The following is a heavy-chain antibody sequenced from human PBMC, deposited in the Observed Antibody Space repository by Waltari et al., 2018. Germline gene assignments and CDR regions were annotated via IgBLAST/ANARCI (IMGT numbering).Heavy chain of an antibody. D-gene: IGHD3-22*01. CDR1: GFTFSSYA. V-gene: IGHV3-23*01. Sequence: EVQLLESGGGLVQPGGSLRLSCAASGFTFSSYAMSWVRQAPGKGLEWVSAISGSGGSTYYADSVKGRFTISRDNSKNTLFLQMNSLGVEDTAVYYCAKDPVIVVVTTFDLWGRGTLVTVSS. J-gene: IGHJ2*01. CDR2: ISGSGGST. CDR3: AKDPVIVVVTTFDL.